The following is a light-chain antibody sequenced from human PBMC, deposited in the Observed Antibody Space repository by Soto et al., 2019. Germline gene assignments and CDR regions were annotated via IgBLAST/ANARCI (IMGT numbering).Light chain of an antibody. V-gene: IGKV1-17*01. CDR3: LQHDTYPLT. J-gene: IGKJ1*01. CDR2: VVS. Sequence: DIQMTQSPSSLSASVGDRVTITCRASQGIRNDLLGWYQQKPGKAPKCLIYVVSSLQSGVPSRFSGSGSGTEFTLTINSLQPEDFATYYCLQHDTYPLTFGQGTKVEIK. CDR1: QGIRND.